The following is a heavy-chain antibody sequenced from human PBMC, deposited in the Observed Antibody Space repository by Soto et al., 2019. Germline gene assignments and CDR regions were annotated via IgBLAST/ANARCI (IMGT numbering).Heavy chain of an antibody. Sequence: SETLSLTFTVSDGSISSCYYYWSWIRQPPGKGLEWIGYIYYSGSTYYNPSLKSRVSISVDTSKNQFSLKLSSVTAADTAVYYCASHDYAHYGMDVWGQGTTVTVSS. CDR2: IYYSGST. J-gene: IGHJ6*02. D-gene: IGHD3-16*01. V-gene: IGHV4-30-4*01. CDR3: ASHDYAHYGMDV. CDR1: DGSISSCYYY.